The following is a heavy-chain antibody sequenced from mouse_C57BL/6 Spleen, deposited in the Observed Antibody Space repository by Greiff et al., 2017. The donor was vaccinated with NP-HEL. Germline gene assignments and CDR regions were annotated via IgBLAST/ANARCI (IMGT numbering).Heavy chain of an antibody. CDR1: GYTFTSYW. J-gene: IGHJ2*01. Sequence: QVQLQQSGAELVRPGSSVKLSCKASGYTFTSYWMHWVKQRPIQGLEWIGNIDPSDSETHYNQKFKDKATLTVDKSSSTAYMQLSSLTSEDSAVYYCARLGYDSYFDYWGQGTTLTVSS. CDR3: ARLGYDSYFDY. CDR2: IDPSDSET. D-gene: IGHD2-3*01. V-gene: IGHV1-52*01.